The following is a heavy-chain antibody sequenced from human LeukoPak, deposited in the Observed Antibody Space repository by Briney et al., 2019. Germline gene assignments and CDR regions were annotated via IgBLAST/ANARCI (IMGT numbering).Heavy chain of an antibody. CDR3: ARDSYNWNALGKAFDV. Sequence: ASVKVSCKASGYTFTSYYMHWVRQAPGQGLEWMGIINPSGGSTSYAQRFQARVTITADESTSTAYMELSSLRSEDTAVYYCARDSYNWNALGKAFDVWGQGTMVTVSS. V-gene: IGHV1-46*01. CDR1: GYTFTSYY. CDR2: INPSGGST. J-gene: IGHJ3*01. D-gene: IGHD1-1*01.